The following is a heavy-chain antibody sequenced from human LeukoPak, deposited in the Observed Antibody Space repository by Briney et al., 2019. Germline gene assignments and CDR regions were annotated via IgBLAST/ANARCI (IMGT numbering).Heavy chain of an antibody. J-gene: IGHJ4*02. V-gene: IGHV4-39*07. CDR1: GGSISSNNYY. Sequence: ETLSLTCTVSGGSISSNNYYWGWIRQPPGKGLEWIGSIYHSGSTHYNPSLKSRVTISVDTSRNEFSLKLRSVTAADTAVYYCARNSSGIHFDYWGQGTLVTVSS. CDR3: ARNSSGIHFDY. CDR2: IYHSGST. D-gene: IGHD3-22*01.